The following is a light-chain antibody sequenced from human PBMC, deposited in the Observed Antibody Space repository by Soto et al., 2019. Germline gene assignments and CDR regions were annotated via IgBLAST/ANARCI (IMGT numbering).Light chain of an antibody. V-gene: IGLV2-14*01. J-gene: IGLJ1*01. CDR1: SSDIGNYNY. CDR3: SSYTTSSTLV. CDR2: DVS. Sequence: QSALTQPASLSGSPGQSITISCTGTSSDIGNYNYVSWYQQHPGKAPKLMIYDVSNRPSGVSDRFSGSKSGNTASLSISGLQAEDEADYYCSSYTTSSTLVFGTGTKLTVL.